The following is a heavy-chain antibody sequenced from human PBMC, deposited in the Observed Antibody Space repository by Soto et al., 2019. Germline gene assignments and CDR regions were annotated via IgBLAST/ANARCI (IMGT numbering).Heavy chain of an antibody. D-gene: IGHD6-6*01. CDR1: GFTFSSYA. J-gene: IGHJ6*03. CDR2: ISGSGGST. CDR3: AKVRQAARQYYYYYMDV. Sequence: GGSLRLSCAASGFTFSSYAMSWVRQAPGKGLEWVSAISGSGGSTYYAGSVKGRFTISRDNSKNTLYLQMNSLRAEDTAVYYCAKVRQAARQYYYYYMDVWGKGTTVTVSS. V-gene: IGHV3-23*01.